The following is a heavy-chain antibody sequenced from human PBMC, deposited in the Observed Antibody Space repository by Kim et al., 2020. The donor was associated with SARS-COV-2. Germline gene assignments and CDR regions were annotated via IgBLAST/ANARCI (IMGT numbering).Heavy chain of an antibody. CDR2: ISYDGSTK. CDR1: GFTFSNCA. V-gene: IGHV3-30-3*01. CDR3: ASGPWSRSRGFYNYYYG. J-gene: IGHJ6*01. Sequence: GGSLRLSCAASGFTFSNCAIHWIRQAPGKGLEWVAVISYDGSTKNYADSVKGRFTISRDNSKNTLYLQMNSLRAEDTAVYYCASGPWSRSRGFYNYYYG. D-gene: IGHD3-10*01.